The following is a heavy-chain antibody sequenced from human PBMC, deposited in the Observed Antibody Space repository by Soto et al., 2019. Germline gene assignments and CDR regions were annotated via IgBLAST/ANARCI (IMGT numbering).Heavy chain of an antibody. Sequence: QVQLQESGPGLVKPSETLSLTCTVSGGSISTYYWSWIRQPPGEGLELIGYVYYNGIAHYSPSLLSRLTISVDMSKTQFSLKLSSVTAAETAVYYCARGKNWLDPWGQGTLVTVSS. J-gene: IGHJ5*02. CDR1: GGSISTYY. V-gene: IGHV4-59*08. CDR2: VYYNGIA. CDR3: ARGKNWLDP.